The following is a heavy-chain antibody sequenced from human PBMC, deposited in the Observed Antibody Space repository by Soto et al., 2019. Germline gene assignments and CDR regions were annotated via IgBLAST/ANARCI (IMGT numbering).Heavy chain of an antibody. CDR2: VSGSGGST. CDR1: GFTFAKYA. D-gene: IGHD3-16*01. Sequence: EVHLLESGGGLVQPGGSLRLSCATSGFTFAKYAMNWVRQVPGKGLEWVSGVSGSGGSTYYSDSVKGRFTISKSASKEKLFLQMNSLRVEDTGIYYCAKASSWYHYPNMDVWGRGTAVTVSS. CDR3: AKASSWYHYPNMDV. V-gene: IGHV3-23*01. J-gene: IGHJ6*02.